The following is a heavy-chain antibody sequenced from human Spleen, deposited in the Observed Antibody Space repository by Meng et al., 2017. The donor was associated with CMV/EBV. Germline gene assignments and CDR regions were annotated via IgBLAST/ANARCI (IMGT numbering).Heavy chain of an antibody. J-gene: IGHJ4*02. V-gene: IGHV4-34*01. CDR3: ARGTFGYCSSTSCHSDY. Sequence: ETLSLTCAVYGGSFSGYYWSWIRQPPGKGLEWIGEINHSGSTNYNPSLKSRVTISVDTSKNQFSLKLRSVTAADTAVYYCARGTFGYCSSTSCHSDYWGQGTLVTVSS. CDR1: GGSFSGYY. D-gene: IGHD2-2*03. CDR2: INHSGST.